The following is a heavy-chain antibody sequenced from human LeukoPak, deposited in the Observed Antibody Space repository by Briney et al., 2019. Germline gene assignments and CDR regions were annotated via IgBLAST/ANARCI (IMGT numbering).Heavy chain of an antibody. CDR2: ISSDGRNG. J-gene: IGHJ4*02. V-gene: IGHV3-30*18. Sequence: YPGGSLRLSCAASGFTFSNYGMHWVRQAPDKGLEWVAMISSDGRNGYYVDSVRGRFTISRDTSKNTLYLQMDSLRGEDTAVYYCAKDEAMYSSGPLEYWGQGTLVTVSS. CDR3: AKDEAMYSSGPLEY. D-gene: IGHD6-25*01. CDR1: GFTFSNYG.